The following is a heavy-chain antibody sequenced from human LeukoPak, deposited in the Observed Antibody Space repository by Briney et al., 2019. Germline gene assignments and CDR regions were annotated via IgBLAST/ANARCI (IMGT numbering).Heavy chain of an antibody. CDR1: GYSFIAYY. CDR3: GRGGAREIRGVTVPDR. CDR2: VNPYSGDT. D-gene: IGHD3-16*02. Sequence: ASVKVSCKASGYSFIAYYMHWVRQAPGQGLEWMGWVNPYSGDTTYAQKFQDRDTMTRDTSISTAYMEMSSLESDDTAVYFCGRGGAREIRGVTVPDRWGQGTLVTVSS. V-gene: IGHV1-2*02. J-gene: IGHJ5*02.